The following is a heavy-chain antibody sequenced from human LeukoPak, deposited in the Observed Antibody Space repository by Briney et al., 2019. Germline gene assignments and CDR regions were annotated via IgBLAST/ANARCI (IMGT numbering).Heavy chain of an antibody. J-gene: IGHJ6*02. CDR2: IYYSGST. V-gene: IGHV4-59*01. CDR1: GGSISTYY. D-gene: IGHD5-12*01. CDR3: ARGGTIRNGMDV. Sequence: SETLSLSCTVSGGSISTYYWSWIRQPPGKGLEWIGYIYYSGSTNYNPSLKSRVTISVDTSKNQFSLQLSSVTAADTAVYYCARGGTIRNGMDVWGQGTTVTVSS.